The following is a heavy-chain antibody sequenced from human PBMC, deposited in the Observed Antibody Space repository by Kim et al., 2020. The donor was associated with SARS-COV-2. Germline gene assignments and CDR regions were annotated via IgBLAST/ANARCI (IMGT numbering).Heavy chain of an antibody. V-gene: IGHV1-69*13. J-gene: IGHJ5*02. CDR3: ARDGVAAAGRIDP. D-gene: IGHD6-13*01. CDR2: IIPIFGTA. CDR1: GGTFSSYA. Sequence: SVKVSCKASGGTFSSYAISWVRQAPGQGLEWMGGIIPIFGTANYAQKFQGRVTITADESTSTAYLELSSLRSEETAVYYCARDGVAAAGRIDPWGQGTLVTVSS.